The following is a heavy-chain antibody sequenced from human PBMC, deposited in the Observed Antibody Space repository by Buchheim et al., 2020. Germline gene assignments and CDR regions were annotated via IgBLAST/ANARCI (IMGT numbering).Heavy chain of an antibody. CDR1: GFTFDDYT. J-gene: IGHJ5*01. Sequence: EVQLVESGGGLVQPGRSLRLSCAASGFTFDDYTMHWVRQAPGKGLEWVSGISWGSGNIGYADSVKGRFTISRDNATNSLYLVMHSLRPDDTALYYCSKADYTSNWFDSWGQGTL. V-gene: IGHV3-9*01. CDR3: SKADYTSNWFDS. D-gene: IGHD2-2*02. CDR2: ISWGSGNI.